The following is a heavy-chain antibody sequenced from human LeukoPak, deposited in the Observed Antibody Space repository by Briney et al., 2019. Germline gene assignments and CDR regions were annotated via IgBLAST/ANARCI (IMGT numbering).Heavy chain of an antibody. D-gene: IGHD2-2*01. V-gene: IGHV3-30-3*01. CDR1: GFTFSSYA. Sequence: PGRSLRLSCAASGFTFSSYAMHWGRQAPGKGLEWVAVISYDGSNKYYADSVKGRFTISRDNYKNTLYLQMNSLRAEDTAVYYCAKEGVGPAALSYDYWGQGTLVTVSS. CDR2: ISYDGSNK. CDR3: AKEGVGPAALSYDY. J-gene: IGHJ4*02.